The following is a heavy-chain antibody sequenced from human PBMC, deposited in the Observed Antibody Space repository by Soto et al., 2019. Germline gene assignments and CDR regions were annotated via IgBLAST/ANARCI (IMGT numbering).Heavy chain of an antibody. CDR1: GGSISSSSYY. V-gene: IGHV4-39*01. Sequence: SETLSLTCTVSGGSISSSSYYWGWIRQPPGKGLEWIGSIYYSGSTYYNPSLKSRVTISVDTSKNQFSLKLSSVTAADTAVYYCASLGDYSSSWYSSYFNSWGQGTLVTVSS. CDR2: IYYSGST. D-gene: IGHD6-13*01. CDR3: ASLGDYSSSWYSSYFNS. J-gene: IGHJ4*02.